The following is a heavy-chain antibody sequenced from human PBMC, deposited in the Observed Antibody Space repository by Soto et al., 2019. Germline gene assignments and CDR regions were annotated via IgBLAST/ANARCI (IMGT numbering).Heavy chain of an antibody. D-gene: IGHD4-17*01. Sequence: WTWIRQPAVKELEWIGRFYTTGTTTYNPSLKSRATMSVDTSKNQFSLKLSSVTAADTAIYYCARENYGDSGRAFDPWGQGTLVTVSS. J-gene: IGHJ5*02. CDR3: ARENYGDSGRAFDP. V-gene: IGHV4-4*07. CDR2: FYTTGTT.